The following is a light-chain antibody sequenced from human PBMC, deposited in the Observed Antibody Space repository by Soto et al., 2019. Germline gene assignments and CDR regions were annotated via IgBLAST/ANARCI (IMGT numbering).Light chain of an antibody. CDR3: ISYTSSDTYV. J-gene: IGLJ1*01. CDR2: DVT. CDR1: STDVGGYNY. Sequence: QSVLTQPASVSGSPGQLITISCTGASTDVGGYNYVSWYQQHPGKAPKLMIYDVTSRPSGVSNRFSGSKSGNTASLIISGLQAEDEADYYCISYTSSDTYVFGTGTKVTVL. V-gene: IGLV2-14*01.